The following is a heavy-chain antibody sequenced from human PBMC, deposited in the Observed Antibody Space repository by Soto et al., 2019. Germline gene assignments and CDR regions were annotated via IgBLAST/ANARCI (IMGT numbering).Heavy chain of an antibody. Sequence: GGSLRLSCAASGFTFSSYAMSWVRQAPGKGLEWVSAISGSGGSTYYADAGKGRLTISRDNSKNTRYLQMNSLRAEDTAVYYCAKEDSPDRLTIFGVVIEPEKKTQIDYWGQGTLVTVSS. CDR2: ISGSGGST. D-gene: IGHD3-3*01. J-gene: IGHJ4*02. V-gene: IGHV3-23*01. CDR1: GFTFSSYA. CDR3: AKEDSPDRLTIFGVVIEPEKKTQIDY.